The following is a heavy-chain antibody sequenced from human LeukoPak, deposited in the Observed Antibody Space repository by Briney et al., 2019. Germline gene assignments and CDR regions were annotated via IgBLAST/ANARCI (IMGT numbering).Heavy chain of an antibody. CDR2: LRFDGNNK. D-gene: IGHD3-10*01. CDR1: GLTFSTYG. Sequence: GGSLRLSCAASGLTFSTYGMHWVCQAPGKGLEGVAYLRFDGNNKYYADSVKGRFTISRDISKNTLFLQMNSLRAEDTAVYYCAKLLDSGSYYNPIGYWGQGTLVTVSS. CDR3: AKLLDSGSYYNPIGY. V-gene: IGHV3-30*02. J-gene: IGHJ4*02.